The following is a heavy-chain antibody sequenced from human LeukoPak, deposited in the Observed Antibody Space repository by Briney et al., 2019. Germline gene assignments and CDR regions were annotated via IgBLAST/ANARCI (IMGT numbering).Heavy chain of an antibody. V-gene: IGHV3-21*01. CDR2: ISSSSSYI. CDR1: GFTFSSYS. J-gene: IGHJ3*02. CDR3: ARDGWPEDAFDI. D-gene: IGHD2-15*01. Sequence: GGSLRLSCAASGFTFSSYSINWVRQAPGKGLEWVSSISSSSSYIYYADSVKGRFTISRDNAKNSLYLLMNSLRAEDTAVYYCARDGWPEDAFDIWGQGTMVTVSS.